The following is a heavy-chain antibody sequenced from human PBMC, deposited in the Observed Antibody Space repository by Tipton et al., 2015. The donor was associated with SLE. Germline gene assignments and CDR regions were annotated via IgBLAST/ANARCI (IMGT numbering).Heavy chain of an antibody. CDR2: IYHSGGT. J-gene: IGHJ3*02. D-gene: IGHD6-13*01. V-gene: IGHV4-59*01. CDR1: GGSISSYY. Sequence: TLSLTCTVSGGSISSYYWSWIRQPPGKGLEWIGYIYHSGGTNYNPPLKSRVTISVDTSKNQFSLELSSVTPADTAVYYCARGAAAADTGAFDSWGQGTMVTVSS. CDR3: ARGAAAADTGAFDS.